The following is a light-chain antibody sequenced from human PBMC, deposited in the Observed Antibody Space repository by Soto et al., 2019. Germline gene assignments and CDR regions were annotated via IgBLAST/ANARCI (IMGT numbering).Light chain of an antibody. V-gene: IGKV3-11*01. CDR1: QSVSSY. CDR3: QQRYNWPLT. Sequence: EIVLTQSPATLSLSPGERATLSCRASQSVSSYLAWYQQKPGQAPRLLIYDASNRATGIPARFSGSGSGTDFTRTISSLEPEDFAVYYCQQRYNWPLTFGQGTRLEIK. CDR2: DAS. J-gene: IGKJ5*01.